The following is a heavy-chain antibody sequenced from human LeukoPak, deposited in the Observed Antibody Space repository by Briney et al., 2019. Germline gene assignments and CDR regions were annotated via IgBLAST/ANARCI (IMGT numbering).Heavy chain of an antibody. Sequence: GGSLRLSCVASGFTVSSNYMSWVRQAPGKGLEWVSLIYSGGTTHYADSVKGRFTISRDNSKNTVYLQMSSLRVEDTAVYYCAKPRGSGGRHLYDAFDIWGQGTMVTVSS. D-gene: IGHD2-15*01. CDR2: IYSGGTT. CDR1: GFTVSSNY. J-gene: IGHJ3*02. V-gene: IGHV3-53*01. CDR3: AKPRGSGGRHLYDAFDI.